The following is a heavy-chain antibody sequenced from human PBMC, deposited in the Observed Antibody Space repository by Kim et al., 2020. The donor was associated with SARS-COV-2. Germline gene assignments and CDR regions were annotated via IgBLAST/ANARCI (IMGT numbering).Heavy chain of an antibody. CDR2: ISGSGGST. CDR1: GFTFSSYA. CDR3: AKDQYTYYYDSSGYSIASY. Sequence: GGSLRLSCAASGFTFSSYAMSWVRQAPGKGLEWVSAISGSGGSTYYADSVKGRFTISRDNSKNTLYLQMNSLRAEDTAVYYCAKDQYTYYYDSSGYSIASYWGQGTLVTVSS. V-gene: IGHV3-23*01. D-gene: IGHD3-22*01. J-gene: IGHJ4*02.